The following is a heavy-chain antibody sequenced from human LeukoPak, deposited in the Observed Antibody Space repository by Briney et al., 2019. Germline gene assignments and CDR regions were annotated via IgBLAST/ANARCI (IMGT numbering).Heavy chain of an antibody. Sequence: PSETLSLTCTVSGDSITSTTYYWGWIRQPPGKGLEWIGSIYFSGSTYYNPSLKSRVTISLDTSKNQFSLNLTSVTAADTALYYCARRKRTTTGPDNWFDPWGQGTLVTVSS. CDR3: ARRKRTTTGPDNWFDP. CDR1: GDSITSTTYY. D-gene: IGHD1-1*01. J-gene: IGHJ5*02. CDR2: IYFSGST. V-gene: IGHV4-39*01.